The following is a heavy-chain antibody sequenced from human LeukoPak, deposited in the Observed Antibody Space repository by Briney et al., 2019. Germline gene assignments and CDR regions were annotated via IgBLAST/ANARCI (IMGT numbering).Heavy chain of an antibody. V-gene: IGHV3-53*05. CDR3: AKVSTAYQLLSNWGYFDF. J-gene: IGHJ4*02. Sequence: GGSLRLSCAASGLTVISNYMSGVGQAPGKGLEGASVIYSGGSTYYADSVKGRFTISRDNSKNTLYLQMNSLRAEDTAVYYCAKVSTAYQLLSNWGYFDFWGQGTLVTVSS. CDR2: IYSGGST. CDR1: GLTVISNY. D-gene: IGHD2-2*01.